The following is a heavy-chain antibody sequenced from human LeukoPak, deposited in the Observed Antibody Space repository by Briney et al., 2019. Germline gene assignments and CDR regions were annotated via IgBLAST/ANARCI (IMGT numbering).Heavy chain of an antibody. D-gene: IGHD2-8*02. CDR1: GFTFSNSA. J-gene: IGHJ6*03. V-gene: IGHV1-58*02. CDR3: ARDPLVEGQYYYYMDV. Sequence: GASVKVSCKASGFTFSNSAIQWVRQTRGQRLEWIGWIVVGSGNTNYARNFQDRVTITRDMSRSTAYMELRSLRSDDTAVYYCARDPLVEGQYYYYMDVWGKGTTVTVSS. CDR2: IVVGSGNT.